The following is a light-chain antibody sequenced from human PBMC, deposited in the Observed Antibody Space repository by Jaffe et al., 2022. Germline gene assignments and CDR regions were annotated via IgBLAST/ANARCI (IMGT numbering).Light chain of an antibody. CDR3: QSYDSSNHLWV. CDR1: SGSVASNY. CDR2: ENK. Sequence: NFMLTQPHSVSESPGKTVTISCTRSSGSVASNYVQWYQQRPGSSPTTMIYENKQRPSGVPDRFSGSIDSSSNSASLTISGLKTEDEADYYCQSYDSSNHLWVFGGGTKLTVL. J-gene: IGLJ3*02. V-gene: IGLV6-57*01.